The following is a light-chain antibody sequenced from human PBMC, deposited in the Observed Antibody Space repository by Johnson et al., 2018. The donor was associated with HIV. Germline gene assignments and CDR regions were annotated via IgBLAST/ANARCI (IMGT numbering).Light chain of an antibody. CDR1: CTNIGNNY. Sequence: QSVLTQPPSVSAAPGQKVTISCSGSCTNIGNNYVSWYQQLPGTAPKLLIYENNKRPSGIPDRFSGSKSGTSAILGITGLQTGDEDDYYCGTWDSSLSTGVFGTGTEVTVL. CDR2: ENN. CDR3: GTWDSSLSTGV. J-gene: IGLJ1*01. V-gene: IGLV1-51*02.